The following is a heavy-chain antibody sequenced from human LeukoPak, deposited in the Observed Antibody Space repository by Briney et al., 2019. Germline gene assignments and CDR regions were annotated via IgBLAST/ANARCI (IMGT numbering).Heavy chain of an antibody. CDR3: ARHGHYDFWSGYSLVY. J-gene: IGHJ4*02. D-gene: IGHD3-3*01. CDR2: ISSNGGST. CDR1: GFTFSSYA. V-gene: IGHV3-64*01. Sequence: QTGGSLRLSCAASGFTFSSYAMHCVRQAPGKGLEYVSAISSNGGSTYYANSVKGRFTISRDNSKNTLYLQMGSLRAEDMAVYYCARHGHYDFWSGYSLVYWGQGTLGTVSS.